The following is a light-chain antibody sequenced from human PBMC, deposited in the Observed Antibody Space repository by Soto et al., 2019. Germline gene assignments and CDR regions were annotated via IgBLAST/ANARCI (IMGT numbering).Light chain of an antibody. CDR3: QQYHSAPLT. CDR2: WAS. Sequence: DIVMTQSPDSLAVSLGERATINCKSSQSVLHSSNNMNYLTWYQHKPGQPPKVLIYWASTRESGVPDRFSGSGYGTDFTLTISSLQAEDVAVYYCQQYHSAPLTFGGGTKVEI. CDR1: QSVLHSSNNMNY. V-gene: IGKV4-1*01. J-gene: IGKJ4*01.